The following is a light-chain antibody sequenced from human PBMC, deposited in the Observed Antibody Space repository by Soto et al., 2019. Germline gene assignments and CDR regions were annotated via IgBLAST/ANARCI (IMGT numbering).Light chain of an antibody. CDR3: QQYNEWPLT. CDR1: QSVRSN. V-gene: IGKV3-15*01. CDR2: GAS. J-gene: IGKJ1*01. Sequence: EIVMTQSPATLSLSPGESATLSCRASQSVRSNLAWYHQKPGQAPRLLIYGASTRATGIPARFSGSGSGTEYTLTIRSPQSEDFAFYYCQQYNEWPLTFGQGTKVEIK.